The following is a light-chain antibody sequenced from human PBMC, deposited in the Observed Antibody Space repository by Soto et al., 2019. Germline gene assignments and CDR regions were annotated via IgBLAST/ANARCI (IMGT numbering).Light chain of an antibody. Sequence: IQMTQSPYSLSASVGDRVTITCRASQSIGKYLSWFQQTPGNDPKLLIYAASGLQSGVPSRFSGSGSGTDFTLTINSRLREDVVSYYCRQNCNTPLTFGRGTKVDIK. CDR3: RQNCNTPLT. CDR1: QSIGKY. CDR2: AAS. V-gene: IGKV1-39*01. J-gene: IGKJ4*01.